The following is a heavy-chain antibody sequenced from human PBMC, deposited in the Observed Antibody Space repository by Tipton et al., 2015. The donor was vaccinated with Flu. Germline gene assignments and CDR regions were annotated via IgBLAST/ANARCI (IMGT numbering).Heavy chain of an antibody. D-gene: IGHD2-15*01. CDR1: GGSISTYY. V-gene: IGHV4-59*08. CDR2: IYYSGST. CDR3: ARHGAGGGGGSGAFHI. Sequence: TLSLTCTVSGGSISTYYWSWFRQPPGKGLEWIGYIYYSGSTNYNPSLKSRVTISVDTSKNQFSLKLSSVTAADTAVYYCARHGAGGGGGSGAFHIWGQGTMVTVSS. J-gene: IGHJ3*02.